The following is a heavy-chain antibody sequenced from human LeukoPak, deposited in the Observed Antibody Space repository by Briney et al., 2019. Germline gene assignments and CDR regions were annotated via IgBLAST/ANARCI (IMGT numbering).Heavy chain of an antibody. V-gene: IGHV1-18*01. CDR3: ARDPSPRIAAPDYFDY. J-gene: IGHJ4*02. D-gene: IGHD6-6*01. CDR2: ISAYNGNT. Sequence: GASVKVSCKASGYTFTSYGISWVRQAPGQGLEWMGWISAYNGNTNYAQKLQGRVTMTTDTSTSTAYMGLRSLRSDDTAVYYCARDPSPRIAAPDYFDYWGQGTLVTVSS. CDR1: GYTFTSYG.